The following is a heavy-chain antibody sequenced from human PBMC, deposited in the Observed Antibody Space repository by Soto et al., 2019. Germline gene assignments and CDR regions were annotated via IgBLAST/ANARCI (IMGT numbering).Heavy chain of an antibody. CDR2: IYYSGST. Sequence: SETLSLTCTVSGGSISSGGYYWSWIRQHPGKGLEWIGYIYYSGSTYYNPSLKSRVTISVDTSKNQFSLKLSSVTAADTAVYYFARVFPGDYTPQQTNYFDYGGRGTLVTVSS. D-gene: IGHD4-17*01. CDR1: GGSISSGGYY. J-gene: IGHJ4*02. V-gene: IGHV4-31*03. CDR3: ARVFPGDYTPQQTNYFDY.